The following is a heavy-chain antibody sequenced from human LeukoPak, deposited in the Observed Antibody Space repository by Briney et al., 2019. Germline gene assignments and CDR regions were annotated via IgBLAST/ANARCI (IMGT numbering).Heavy chain of an antibody. D-gene: IGHD1-26*01. Sequence: ASVKVSCKVSGYTLTELSMHWVRQAPGKGLERMGGFDPEDGETIYAQKFQGRVTMTEDTSTDTAYMELSSLRSEDTAVYYCATESGSSHPFDYWGQGTLVTVSS. CDR2: FDPEDGET. V-gene: IGHV1-24*01. CDR3: ATESGSSHPFDY. J-gene: IGHJ4*02. CDR1: GYTLTELS.